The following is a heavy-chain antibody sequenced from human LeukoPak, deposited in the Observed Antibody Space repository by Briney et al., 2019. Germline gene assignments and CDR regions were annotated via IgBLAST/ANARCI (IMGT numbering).Heavy chain of an antibody. V-gene: IGHV4-59*01. CDR2: IYYSRST. CDR3: ARGFGWGSALYWYFDL. CDR1: GGSISSYY. D-gene: IGHD7-27*01. Sequence: SETLSLTCTVSGGSISSYYWSWIRQPPGKGLEWIGYIYYSRSTNYNPSLKSRVTISVDTSKNQFSLKLSSVTAADTAVYYCARGFGWGSALYWYFDLWGRGTLVTVSS. J-gene: IGHJ2*01.